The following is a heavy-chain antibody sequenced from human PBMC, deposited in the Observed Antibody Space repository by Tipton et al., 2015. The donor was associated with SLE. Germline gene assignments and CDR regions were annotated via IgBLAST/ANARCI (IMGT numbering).Heavy chain of an antibody. J-gene: IGHJ5*02. CDR1: GGSISSHY. CDR2: IYYSGST. V-gene: IGHV4-59*11. Sequence: TLSLTCTVSGGSISSHYWSLIRQPPGKGLEWIGYIYYSGSTYYNPSLKSRVTISVDTSKNQFSLKLSSVTAADTAVYYCARVKGYSSGWPNWFDPWGQGTLVTVSS. D-gene: IGHD6-19*01. CDR3: ARVKGYSSGWPNWFDP.